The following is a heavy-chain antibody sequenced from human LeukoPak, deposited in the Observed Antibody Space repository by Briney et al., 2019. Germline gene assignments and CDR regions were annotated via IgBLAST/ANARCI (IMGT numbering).Heavy chain of an antibody. D-gene: IGHD3-22*01. CDR3: TRLNSYSSGYSY. CDR1: GFTFSGSA. Sequence: GGSLRLSCAASGFTFSGSAMHWVRQASGKGLEWVGRIRSKANSYATAYAASVKDRFTISRDDSKNTAYLQMNSLKTEDTAVYYCTRLNSYSSGYSYWGQGTLVTVSS. V-gene: IGHV3-73*01. J-gene: IGHJ4*02. CDR2: IRSKANSYAT.